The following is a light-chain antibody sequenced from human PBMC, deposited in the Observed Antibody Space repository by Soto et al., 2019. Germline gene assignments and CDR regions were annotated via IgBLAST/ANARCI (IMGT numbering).Light chain of an antibody. V-gene: IGKV3-15*01. J-gene: IGKJ1*01. CDR3: HQYSNWPPGT. Sequence: EIVMTQFPATLSVSPWERATLSCRASQSLSDNLAWYQQRPGQAPRRIIYRASTRATGVPARFSASGSGTEFTLTISSLQSEDSAIYHCHQYSNWPPGTFGPGTKVELK. CDR2: RAS. CDR1: QSLSDN.